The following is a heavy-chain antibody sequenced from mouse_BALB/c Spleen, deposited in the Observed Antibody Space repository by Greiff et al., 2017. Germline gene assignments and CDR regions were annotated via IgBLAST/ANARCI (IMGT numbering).Heavy chain of an antibody. V-gene: IGHV3-8*02. D-gene: IGHD2-1*01. Sequence: DVKLVESGPSLVKPSQTLSLTCSVTGDSITSGYWNWIRKFPGNKLEYMGYISYSGSTYYNPSLKSRISITRDTSKNQYYLQLNSVTTEDTATYYCARYGDGNYGFAYWGQGTLVTVSA. CDR2: ISYSGST. J-gene: IGHJ3*01. CDR1: GDSITSGY. CDR3: ARYGDGNYGFAY.